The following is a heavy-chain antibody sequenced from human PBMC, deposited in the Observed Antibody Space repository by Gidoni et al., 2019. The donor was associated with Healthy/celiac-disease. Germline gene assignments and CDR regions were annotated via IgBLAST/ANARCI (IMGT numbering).Heavy chain of an antibody. CDR1: GGSISSSSYY. Sequence: HLQLQESGPGLVKTSKTLSRTCTVAGGSISSSSYYWAWIRQPTGKGLEWIGSIDYSGSTYYIPSLKSRVTISVDTSKNQFSLKLSSVTAADTAVYYCASTAGSLILNIWGQGTMVTVSS. D-gene: IGHD6-19*01. CDR2: IDYSGST. CDR3: ASTAGSLILNI. J-gene: IGHJ3*02. V-gene: IGHV4-39*07.